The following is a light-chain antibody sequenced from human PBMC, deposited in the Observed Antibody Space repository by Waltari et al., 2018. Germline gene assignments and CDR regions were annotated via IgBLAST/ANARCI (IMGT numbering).Light chain of an antibody. CDR1: SRDGGGYNY. J-gene: IGLJ1*01. CDR3: CSYAGGYTYV. Sequence: QSALTQPRPVSGSPGQSVTISCTGTSRDGGGYNYVPWYQQHPGKAPKLMIYDVSKRPSGVPDRFSGSKSGNTASLTIPGLQAEDEADYYCCSYAGGYTYVFGTGTKVTVL. V-gene: IGLV2-11*01. CDR2: DVS.